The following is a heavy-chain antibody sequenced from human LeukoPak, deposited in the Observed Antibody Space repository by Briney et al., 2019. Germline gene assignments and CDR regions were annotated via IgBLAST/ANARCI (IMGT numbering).Heavy chain of an antibody. Sequence: GGSLRLSCAASGFTVSSNYMSWVRQAPGKGLERVSVIYSGGSTYYADSVKGRFTISRDNSKNTLYLQMNSLRAEDTAVYYCARVSYGSGSYLDYWGQGTLVTVSS. D-gene: IGHD3-10*01. V-gene: IGHV3-53*01. CDR2: IYSGGST. J-gene: IGHJ4*02. CDR1: GFTVSSNY. CDR3: ARVSYGSGSYLDY.